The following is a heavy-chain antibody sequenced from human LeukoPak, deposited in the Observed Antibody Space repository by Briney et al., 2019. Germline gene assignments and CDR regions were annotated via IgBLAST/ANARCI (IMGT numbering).Heavy chain of an antibody. J-gene: IGHJ4*02. CDR2: ISYDGSNK. D-gene: IGHD5-24*01. Sequence: GGSLRLSCAASGFTFSTYAVNWVRQAPGKGLEWVAVISYDGSNKYYADSVKGRFTISRDNSKNTLYLQMNSLRAEDTAVYYCAKGEMATISFWWHQYYFDYWGQGTLVTVSS. V-gene: IGHV3-30*18. CDR1: GFTFSTYA. CDR3: AKGEMATISFWWHQYYFDY.